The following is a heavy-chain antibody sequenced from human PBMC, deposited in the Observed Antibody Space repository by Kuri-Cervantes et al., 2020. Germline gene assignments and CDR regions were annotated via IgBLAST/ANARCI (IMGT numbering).Heavy chain of an antibody. D-gene: IGHD6-13*01. V-gene: IGHV3-30*03. J-gene: IGHJ6*02. CDR1: GFTFSNYG. Sequence: GGSLRLSCVASGFTFSNYGMHWVRQAPGKGLEWVAVISYDGSHQYSVGSVKGRFTISRENAKNSLYLQMNSLRAGDTAVYYCARGLKYSSSWFESVAGGGWGTYYYYGMDVWGQGTTVTVSS. CDR2: ISYDGSHQ. CDR3: ARGLKYSSSWFESVAGGGWGTYYYYGMDV.